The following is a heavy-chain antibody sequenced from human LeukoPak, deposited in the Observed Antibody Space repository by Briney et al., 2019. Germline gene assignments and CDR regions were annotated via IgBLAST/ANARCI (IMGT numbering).Heavy chain of an antibody. D-gene: IGHD4-17*01. CDR1: GGSISSYY. Sequence: SETLSLTCTVSGGSISSYYWSWIRQPPGKGLEWIGYIYYSGSTNYNPSLKSRVTISVDTSKNQFSLKLSSVTAADTAVCYCARGHDYGDFFDHWGQGTLVTVSS. J-gene: IGHJ4*02. V-gene: IGHV4-59*01. CDR2: IYYSGST. CDR3: ARGHDYGDFFDH.